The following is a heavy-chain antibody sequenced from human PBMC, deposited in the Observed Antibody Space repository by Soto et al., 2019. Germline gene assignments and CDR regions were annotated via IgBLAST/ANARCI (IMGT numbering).Heavy chain of an antibody. CDR2: TSNDGSNT. Sequence: QVQVVESGGGVVQPGKSLRLSCAASAFTLSKFVMHWVRQAPGRGLEGVAVTSNDGSNTFYEDSVKGRFTISRDISKNTVYLEMNSLRTEDTAVYYCARGNLDVWGQGTTVTVSS. D-gene: IGHD1-7*01. J-gene: IGHJ6*02. CDR1: AFTLSKFV. V-gene: IGHV3-30-3*01. CDR3: ARGNLDV.